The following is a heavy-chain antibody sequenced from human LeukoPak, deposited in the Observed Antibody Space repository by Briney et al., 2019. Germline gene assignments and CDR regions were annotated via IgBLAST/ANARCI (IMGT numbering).Heavy chain of an antibody. D-gene: IGHD1-26*01. CDR3: ARDPKLLGLYYYYYYYMDV. CDR2: IKTKVDGGTT. J-gene: IGHJ6*03. V-gene: IGHV3-15*01. CDR1: GFTFSNAW. Sequence: GESLRLSCAATGFTFSNAWVTWVRQAPGKGLEWVGRIKTKVDGGTTDYVAPVKGRFTISRDNAKNSLYLQMNSLRAEDTAVYYCARDPKLLGLYYYYYYYMDVWGKGTTVTVSS.